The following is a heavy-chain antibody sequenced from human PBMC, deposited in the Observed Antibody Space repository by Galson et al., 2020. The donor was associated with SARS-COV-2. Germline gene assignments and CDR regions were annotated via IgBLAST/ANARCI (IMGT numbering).Heavy chain of an antibody. D-gene: IGHD3-9*01. Sequence: GGSLRLSCAASGFTFSSYGMHWVRQAPGKGLEWVAVIWHDGSNKYYADSVKGRFTISRDNSKNTLYLQMNSLRAEDTAVYYCARDREDMYYDILTVYYNLYYYYGMDVWGQGTTVTVSS. V-gene: IGHV3-33*01. CDR1: GFTFSSYG. CDR2: IWHDGSNK. J-gene: IGHJ6*02. CDR3: ARDREDMYYDILTVYYNLYYYYGMDV.